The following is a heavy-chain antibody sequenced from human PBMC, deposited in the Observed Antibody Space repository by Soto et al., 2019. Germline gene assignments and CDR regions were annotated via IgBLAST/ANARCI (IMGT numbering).Heavy chain of an antibody. V-gene: IGHV4-28*01. CDR3: ARREIQGPIDY. CDR1: GYSISSSNW. J-gene: IGHJ4*02. D-gene: IGHD1-26*01. CDR2: IYYSGTT. Sequence: QVQLQESGPGLVKPSDTLSLTCAVSGYSISSSNWWGWIRQPPGKGLEWIGYIYYSGTTYYNPSLKSXXTXSXXRSKNQFSLKLTSVTAVDTAVYYCARREIQGPIDYWGQGTLVTVSS.